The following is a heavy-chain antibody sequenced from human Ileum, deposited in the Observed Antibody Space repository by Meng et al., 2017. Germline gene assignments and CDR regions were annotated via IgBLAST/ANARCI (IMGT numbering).Heavy chain of an antibody. CDR2: IFYTGAT. J-gene: IGHJ4*02. Sequence: QVQLQESGPGWVKPSQTLSLNCTVSGGSITSVDYYCSWIRQPPGKGLEWIGYIFYTGATYSNPSLKSRVTVSLDTSKSQFSLKLSSVTAADTAIYYCVSERRRSYFFDYWGQGTLVTVSS. CDR3: VSERRRSYFFDY. CDR1: GGSITSVDYY. V-gene: IGHV4-30-4*01.